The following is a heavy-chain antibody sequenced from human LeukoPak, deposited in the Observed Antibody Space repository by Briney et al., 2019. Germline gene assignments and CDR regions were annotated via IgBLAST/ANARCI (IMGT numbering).Heavy chain of an antibody. D-gene: IGHD1-26*01. J-gene: IGHJ3*02. CDR1: GGSISSYY. Sequence: KPSETLSLTCTVSGGSISSYYWSWIRQPPGKGLEWIGYIYYSGSTNYNPSLKSRVTISVDTSKNQFSLKLSSVTAADTAVYYCARGIVGATDGDAFDIWGQGTMVTVSS. CDR3: ARGIVGATDGDAFDI. CDR2: IYYSGST. V-gene: IGHV4-59*01.